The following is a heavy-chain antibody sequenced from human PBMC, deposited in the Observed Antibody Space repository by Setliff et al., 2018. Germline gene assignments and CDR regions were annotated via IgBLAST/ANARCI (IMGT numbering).Heavy chain of an antibody. Sequence: PSETLSLTCTVSGGSISSGGYYWSWIRQHPGKGLEWIGYIYYSGSTYYNPSLKSRVTISVDTSKNQFSLKLSSVTAADTAVYYCARGFLRYDSGTYYTYWGQGTLVTVSS. CDR1: GGSISSGGYY. D-gene: IGHD3-10*01. CDR3: ARGFLRYDSGTYYTY. CDR2: IYYSGST. J-gene: IGHJ4*02. V-gene: IGHV4-31*03.